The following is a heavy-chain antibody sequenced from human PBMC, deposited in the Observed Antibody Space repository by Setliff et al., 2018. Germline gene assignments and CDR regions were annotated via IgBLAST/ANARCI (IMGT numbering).Heavy chain of an antibody. CDR1: GFTFSNYA. CDR3: ARVAGRGRYWYFDL. J-gene: IGHJ2*01. Sequence: GGSLRLSCAASGFTFSNYAMSWVRQAPGKGLEWVSAISISGGSTYYADSVKGRFTISRDNAKNSLYLRMNSLRAEDTAVYYCARVAGRGRYWYFDLWGRGTLVTVSS. V-gene: IGHV3-23*01. CDR2: ISISGGST.